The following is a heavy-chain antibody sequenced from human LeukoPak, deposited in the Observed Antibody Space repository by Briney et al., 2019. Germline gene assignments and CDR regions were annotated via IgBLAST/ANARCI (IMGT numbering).Heavy chain of an antibody. CDR1: GVSISSSNSY. J-gene: IGHJ6*03. CDR3: ARPNFWYYYMDV. CDR2: IYYSGNT. V-gene: IGHV4-39*01. Sequence: SETLSLTCTVSGVSISSSNSYWGWIRQPPGKGLEWIGSIYYSGNTYYNASLKSQVSISIDTSKNQFSLRLTSVTAADTAVYYCARPNFWYYYMDVWGKGTTVTISS.